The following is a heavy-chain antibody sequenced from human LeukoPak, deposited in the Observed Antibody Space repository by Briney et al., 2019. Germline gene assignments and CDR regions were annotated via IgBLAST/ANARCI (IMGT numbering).Heavy chain of an antibody. CDR1: GFTFGDYA. D-gene: IGHD3-22*01. CDR2: IRSKAYGATT. J-gene: IGHJ4*02. V-gene: IGHV3-49*04. Sequence: GGSLRLSCTASGFTFGDYAMSWVRQAPGKGLEWVGFIRSKAYGATTEYAASVKGRFTISRDNAKNSLYLQMNSLRAEDTAVYYCAREASSGYSDYWGQGTLVTVSS. CDR3: AREASSGYSDY.